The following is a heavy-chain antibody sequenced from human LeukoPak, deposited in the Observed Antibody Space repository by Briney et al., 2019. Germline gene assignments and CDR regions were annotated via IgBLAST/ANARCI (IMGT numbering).Heavy chain of an antibody. CDR1: GFTFSSYS. J-gene: IGHJ4*02. Sequence: GGSLRLSCAASGFTFSSYSMNWVRQAPGKGLEWVSSISSSSSYIYYADSVKGRFTISRDNAKNSLYLQMNSLRAEDTAVYYCARDRTDSSGYYYQYFDYWGQGTLVTVSS. CDR2: ISSSSSYI. D-gene: IGHD3-22*01. V-gene: IGHV3-21*01. CDR3: ARDRTDSSGYYYQYFDY.